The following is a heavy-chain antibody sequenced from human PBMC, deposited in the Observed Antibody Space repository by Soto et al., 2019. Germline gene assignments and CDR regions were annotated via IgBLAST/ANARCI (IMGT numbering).Heavy chain of an antibody. Sequence: SETLSLTCTVSGGSISSYYWSWIRQPPGKGLEWIGYIYYSGSTNYNPSLKSRVTISVDTSKNQFSLKLSSVTAADTAVYYCARDVLEGDYLDYWGQGTLVTVSS. J-gene: IGHJ4*02. V-gene: IGHV4-59*01. CDR2: IYYSGST. D-gene: IGHD3-10*02. CDR3: ARDVLEGDYLDY. CDR1: GGSISSYY.